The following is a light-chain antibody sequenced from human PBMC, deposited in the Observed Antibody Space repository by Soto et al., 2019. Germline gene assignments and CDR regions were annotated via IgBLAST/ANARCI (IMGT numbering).Light chain of an antibody. CDR2: KVS. Sequence: TLGQPASISCRSSHSLVFSDGITYLIRFHQRPGQPPRRLFFKVSNRDSGVPDRFSGSGSGTDFTLKISSLEPEDFAVYYCQQRGNWPPGFTFGPGTKVDIK. CDR3: QQRGNWPPGFT. V-gene: IGKV2-30*01. CDR1: HSLVFSDGITY. J-gene: IGKJ3*01.